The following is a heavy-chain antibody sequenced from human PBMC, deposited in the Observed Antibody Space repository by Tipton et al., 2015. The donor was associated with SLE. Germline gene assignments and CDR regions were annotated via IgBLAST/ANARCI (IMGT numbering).Heavy chain of an antibody. CDR2: INHSGST. CDR3: ARGPQAIEMPAAGVIDY. V-gene: IGHV4-34*01. J-gene: IGHJ4*02. CDR1: GGPISSSSSYY. D-gene: IGHD6-13*01. Sequence: TLSLTCAVYGGPISSSSSYYWAWIRQPPGKGLEWIGEINHSGSTNYNPSLKSRVTISGDTSNNQFSLGLSSVTAADTAVYYCARGPQAIEMPAAGVIDYWGQGTLITVSS.